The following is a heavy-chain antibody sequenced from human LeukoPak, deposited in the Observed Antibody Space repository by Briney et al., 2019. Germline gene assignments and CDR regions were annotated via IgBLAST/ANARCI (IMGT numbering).Heavy chain of an antibody. V-gene: IGHV3-7*01. CDR3: ARDGIQLEPGSYL. Sequence: QPGGSLRLSCGASGFTFSSYWMSWVRQAPGKGLEWVANIKQDESEKFYVDFVRGRFTVSRDNAKNSLYLQMNDLRVEDTAVYYCARDGIQLEPGSYLWGQGTLATVSS. CDR2: IKQDESEK. D-gene: IGHD1-1*01. CDR1: GFTFSSYW. J-gene: IGHJ4*02.